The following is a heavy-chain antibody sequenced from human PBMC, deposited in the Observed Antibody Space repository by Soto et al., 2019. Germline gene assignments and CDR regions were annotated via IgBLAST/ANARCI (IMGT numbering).Heavy chain of an antibody. Sequence: EVQLVESGGGLVQPGGSLRLSCAASGFTFSSYWMSWVRQAPGKGLEWVANIKQDGSEKYYVDSVKGRFTISRDNAKNSLYLQMNSLRAEDTAVYYCARVRAPDCSGGSCYSSVGFDYWGQGTLVTVSS. J-gene: IGHJ4*02. V-gene: IGHV3-7*01. D-gene: IGHD2-15*01. CDR1: GFTFSSYW. CDR3: ARVRAPDCSGGSCYSSVGFDY. CDR2: IKQDGSEK.